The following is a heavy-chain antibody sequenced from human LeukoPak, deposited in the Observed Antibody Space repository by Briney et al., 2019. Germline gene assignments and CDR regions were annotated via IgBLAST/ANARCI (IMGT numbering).Heavy chain of an antibody. CDR2: ITMNSVR. CDR1: GFNLSDYG. V-gene: IGHV3-48*02. Sequence: GGSLRLSCSASGFNLSDYGMSWVRQAPGKGLEWVSYITMNSVRLYADSMKGRFTISRDNDKNSVYLQMNSLRDEDTAMYYCTRGRYQFLGPNDYWGQGSLVTVSS. D-gene: IGHD2-2*01. CDR3: TRGRYQFLGPNDY. J-gene: IGHJ4*02.